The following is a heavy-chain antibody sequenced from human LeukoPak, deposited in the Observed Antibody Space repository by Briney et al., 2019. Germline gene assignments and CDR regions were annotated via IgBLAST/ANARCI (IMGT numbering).Heavy chain of an antibody. V-gene: IGHV3-7*01. CDR1: GFTFSSYW. D-gene: IGHD2-21*01. CDR2: IKQDGSEK. J-gene: IGHJ5*02. CDR3: ARATASNWFDP. Sequence: GGSLGLSCAASGFTFSSYWMSWVRQAPGKGLERVANIKQDGSEKYYVDSVKGRFTISRDNAKNSLYLQMNSLRAEDTAVYYCARATASNWFDPWGQGTLVTVSS.